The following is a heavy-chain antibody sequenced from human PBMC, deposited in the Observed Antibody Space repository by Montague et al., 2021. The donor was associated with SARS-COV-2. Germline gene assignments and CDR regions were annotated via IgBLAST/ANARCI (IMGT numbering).Heavy chain of an antibody. CDR2: TYYRSKWYK. Sequence: CAISGDSVSSNSATWNWVRQSPSRGLEWLGRTYYRSKWYKDYAVXVRGRVTINPDTSKNQFSLQLNSVTPEDTAIYYCTSGREGNYNVMDVWGQGTTVTVSS. CDR1: GDSVSSNSAT. V-gene: IGHV6-1*01. D-gene: IGHD1-1*01. J-gene: IGHJ6*02. CDR3: TSGREGNYNVMDV.